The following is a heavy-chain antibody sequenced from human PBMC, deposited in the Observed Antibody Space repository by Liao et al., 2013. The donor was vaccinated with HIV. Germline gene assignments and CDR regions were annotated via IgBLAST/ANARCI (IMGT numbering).Heavy chain of an antibody. CDR3: ARGSRRDFWSGYMIDY. D-gene: IGHD3-3*01. CDR2: INHSGST. V-gene: IGHV4-34*01. J-gene: IGHJ4*02. Sequence: QVQLQQWGAGLLKPSETLSLTCAVYGGSFSGYYWSWIRQPPGKGLEWIGEINHSGSTNYNPSLKSRVTISVDTSKEQFSLKLSSVTAADTAVYYCARGSRRDFWSGYMIDYWGQGTLVTVSS. CDR1: GGSFSGYY.